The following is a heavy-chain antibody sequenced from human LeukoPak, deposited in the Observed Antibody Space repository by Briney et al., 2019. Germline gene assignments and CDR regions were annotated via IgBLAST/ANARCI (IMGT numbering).Heavy chain of an antibody. Sequence: PGGSLRLSCETSGFTFSKHALNWVRQAPGKGLEWVSSISSSGTYIYYADSLKGRFTISRDSAKSSLYLQMNSLRAEDTAVYYCARAGDSAIRHFGVVPFAQNDYWGQGTLVTVSS. J-gene: IGHJ4*02. CDR1: GFTFSKHA. D-gene: IGHD3-3*01. V-gene: IGHV3-21*01. CDR2: ISSSGTYI. CDR3: ARAGDSAIRHFGVVPFAQNDY.